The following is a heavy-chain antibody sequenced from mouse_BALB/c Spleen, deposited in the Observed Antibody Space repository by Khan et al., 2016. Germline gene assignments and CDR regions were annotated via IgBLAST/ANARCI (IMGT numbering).Heavy chain of an antibody. CDR3: ARGNSYYDYEY. CDR1: GYTFTSYW. Sequence: QVQLQQSGAELARPGASVKLSCKASGYTFTSYWMQWVKQRPGQGLEWIGAIYPGDGDTRYTQKFKGKATLTADKSSSTAYMQLSSLASEDSAVYYCARGNSYYDYEYWGQGTTLTVSS. D-gene: IGHD2-4*01. CDR2: IYPGDGDT. V-gene: IGHV1-87*01. J-gene: IGHJ2*01.